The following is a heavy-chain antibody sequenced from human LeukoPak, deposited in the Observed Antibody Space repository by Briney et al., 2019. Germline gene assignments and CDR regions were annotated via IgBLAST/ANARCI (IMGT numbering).Heavy chain of an antibody. V-gene: IGHV3-23*01. D-gene: IGHD5-18*01. CDR2: ISGSGETT. CDR3: AKRGYTYGGHFDY. CDR1: GFTFSSFH. J-gene: IGHJ4*02. Sequence: HAGGSLRLSCEASGFTFSSFHMSWVRQAPGKGLEWVSAISGSGETTYYADSVKGRFTVSRDNSKNTLYVQMDSLRAEDTAVYYCAKRGYTYGGHFDYWGQGALVTVSS.